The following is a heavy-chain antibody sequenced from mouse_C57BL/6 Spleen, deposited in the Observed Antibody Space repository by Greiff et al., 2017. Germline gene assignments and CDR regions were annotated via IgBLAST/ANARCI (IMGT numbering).Heavy chain of an antibody. CDR3: ARSFFYYAMDY. CDR1: GFTFTDYY. Sequence: DVMLVESGGGLVQPGGSLSLSCAASGFTFTDYYMSWVRQPPGKALEWLGFIRNKANGYTTEYSASVKGRFTISRDNSQSILYLQMNALRAEDSATYYCARSFFYYAMDYWGQGTSVTVSS. CDR2: IRNKANGYTT. J-gene: IGHJ4*01. V-gene: IGHV7-3*01.